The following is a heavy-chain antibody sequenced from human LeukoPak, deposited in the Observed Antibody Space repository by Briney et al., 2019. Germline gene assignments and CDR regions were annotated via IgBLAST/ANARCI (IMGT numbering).Heavy chain of an antibody. D-gene: IGHD3-22*01. V-gene: IGHV3-30-3*01. CDR3: AREALLPPYYYDSSGYLPYYFDY. J-gene: IGHJ4*02. CDR2: ISYDESNK. Sequence: PGGSLRLSCAASGFTFSSYAMHWVRQAPGKGLEWVAVISYDESNKYYADSVKGRFTISRDNSKNTLYLQMNSLRAEDTAVYYCAREALLPPYYYDSSGYLPYYFDYWGQGTLVTVSS. CDR1: GFTFSSYA.